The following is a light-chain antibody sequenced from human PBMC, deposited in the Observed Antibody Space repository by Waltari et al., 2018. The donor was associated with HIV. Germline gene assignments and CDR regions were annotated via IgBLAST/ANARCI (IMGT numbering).Light chain of an antibody. J-gene: IGLJ2*01. Sequence: QSVLTQPPSVSAAPGQRVTISCTGSSSNIGAGYDVHWYQHLPGPAPKLLIYETNNGPSGVPDRFSGSKSGTSASLAITGLQAEDEADYYCQSYDSSLSGVIFGGGTKLTVL. V-gene: IGLV1-40*01. CDR1: SSNIGAGYD. CDR3: QSYDSSLSGVI. CDR2: ETN.